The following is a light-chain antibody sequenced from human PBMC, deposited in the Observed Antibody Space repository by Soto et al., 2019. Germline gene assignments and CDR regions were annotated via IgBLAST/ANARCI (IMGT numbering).Light chain of an antibody. CDR2: DGS. Sequence: EIVLTQSPATLSLSPGDRATLSCGASQSVRSSYVAWYQQNAGLGPRLLIYDGSSRASGIPDRFSGSGSGTDFTLTIGRLEPEDFAVYYCQQYDNSAPLSFGGGTKVEMK. CDR3: QQYDNSAPLS. J-gene: IGKJ4*01. V-gene: IGKV3D-20*01. CDR1: QSVRSSY.